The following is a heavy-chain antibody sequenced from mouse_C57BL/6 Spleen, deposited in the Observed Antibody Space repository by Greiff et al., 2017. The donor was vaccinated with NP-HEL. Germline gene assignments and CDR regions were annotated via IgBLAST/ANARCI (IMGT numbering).Heavy chain of an antibody. V-gene: IGHV1-66*01. Sequence: VQLQQSGPELVKPGASVKISCKASGYSFTSYYIHWVKQRPGQGLEWIGWIYPGSGNTNYNEKFKGKATLTADTSSSTAYMQLSSLTSEDSAVYYCARAYYGSRNYAMDDWGQGTSVTVSS. CDR3: ARAYYGSRNYAMDD. D-gene: IGHD1-1*01. CDR2: IYPGSGNT. CDR1: GYSFTSYY. J-gene: IGHJ4*01.